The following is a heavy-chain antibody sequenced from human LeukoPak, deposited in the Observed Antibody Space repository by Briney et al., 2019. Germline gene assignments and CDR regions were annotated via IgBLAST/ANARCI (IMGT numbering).Heavy chain of an antibody. J-gene: IGHJ4*02. CDR2: IWYDGSNK. D-gene: IGHD5-18*01. Sequence: GGSLRLSCAASGFTFSSYGMHWVRQAPGKGLEWVAVIWYDGSNKYYADSVKGRFTISRDNAKNTLYLQMNSLRAEDTAVYYCARGVQLWFYYFDYWGQGTLVTVSS. V-gene: IGHV3-33*01. CDR3: ARGVQLWFYYFDY. CDR1: GFTFSSYG.